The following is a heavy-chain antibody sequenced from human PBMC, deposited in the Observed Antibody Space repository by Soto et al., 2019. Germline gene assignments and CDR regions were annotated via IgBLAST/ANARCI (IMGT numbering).Heavy chain of an antibody. J-gene: IGHJ6*02. CDR1: GGSISSGGYS. D-gene: IGHD6-13*01. V-gene: IGHV4-30-2*01. Sequence: SETLSLTCAVSGGSISSGGYSWSWIRQPPGKGLEWIGYIYHSGSTYYNPSLKSRVTISVDRSKNQFSLKLSSVTAADTAVYYCARGVPLPYSSSRYYYYGMDVWGQGTTVTVSS. CDR3: ARGVPLPYSSSRYYYYGMDV. CDR2: IYHSGST.